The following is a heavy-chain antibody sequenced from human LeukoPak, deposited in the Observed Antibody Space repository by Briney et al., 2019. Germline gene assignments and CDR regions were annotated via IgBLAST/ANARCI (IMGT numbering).Heavy chain of an antibody. V-gene: IGHV3-74*01. J-gene: IGHJ4*02. CDR2: LSSDGSNT. Sequence: GGSLRLSCAASGFTFTSYWMHWVRQGPGKGLEWVSRLSSDGSNTAYADSVKGRFTISRDNAKSTLFLQMNSLRAEDTAVYYCVRAGSSRPFGYWGQGTLVTVSS. CDR1: GFTFTSYW. CDR3: VRAGSSRPFGY. D-gene: IGHD1-26*01.